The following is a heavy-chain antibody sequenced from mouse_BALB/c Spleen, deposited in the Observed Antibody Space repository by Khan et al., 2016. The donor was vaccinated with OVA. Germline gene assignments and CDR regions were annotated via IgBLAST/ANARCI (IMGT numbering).Heavy chain of an antibody. Sequence: EVQLQESGPGLVKPSQSLSLTCTVSGLSITSDYARNWIRQFPGNKLEWMGFISYSGNTNYNPSLKSRISITRDTSKNQFFLQLNSVTTEDTATYYCAKNYGGDFDCWGQGTTLTVSS. CDR1: GLSITSDYA. CDR3: AKNYGGDFDC. D-gene: IGHD1-1*02. CDR2: ISYSGNT. J-gene: IGHJ2*01. V-gene: IGHV3-2*02.